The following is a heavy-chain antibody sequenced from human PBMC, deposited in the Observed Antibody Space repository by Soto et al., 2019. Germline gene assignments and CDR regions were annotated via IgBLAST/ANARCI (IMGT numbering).Heavy chain of an antibody. CDR1: GFTFSSYA. D-gene: IGHD3-9*01. J-gene: IGHJ4*02. CDR2: ISGSGDFT. Sequence: EVQLLESGGGLVQPGGSLRLSCAASGFTFSSYAMSWVRQAPGKGLEWVSVISGSGDFTFYADSVKGRFTISRDNTKNTLYLQMNSLRAEDTAVYYCAKTKSDILDYWGQGTMVTVAS. V-gene: IGHV3-23*01. CDR3: AKTKSDILDY.